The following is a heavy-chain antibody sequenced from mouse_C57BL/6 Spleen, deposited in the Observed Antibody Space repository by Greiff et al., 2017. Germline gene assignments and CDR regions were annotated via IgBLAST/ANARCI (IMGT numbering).Heavy chain of an antibody. V-gene: IGHV5-17*01. CDR1: GFTFSDYG. J-gene: IGHJ1*03. CDR2: ISSGSSTI. Sequence: EVQVVESGGGLVKPGGSLKLSCAASGFTFSDYGMHWVRQAPEQGLEWVAYISSGSSTIYYADTVKGRFTISRDNATNTLFLQMTSLRSEDTAMYYCARPTVVYWYFDVWGTGTTVTVSA. D-gene: IGHD1-1*01. CDR3: ARPTVVYWYFDV.